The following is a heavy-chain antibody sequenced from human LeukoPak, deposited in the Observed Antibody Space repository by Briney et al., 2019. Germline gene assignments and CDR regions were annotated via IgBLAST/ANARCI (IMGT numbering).Heavy chain of an antibody. J-gene: IGHJ3*02. CDR1: GGSISNYY. CDR3: ARDGSGADGLDI. Sequence: SETLSLTCTVSGGSISNYYWNWIRQPPGKGLEWIGYISYSGSTKYNPSLKSRVTISVDTSKNQFSLKLSSVTAADTAVYYCARDGSGADGLDIWGQGTMVTVSP. V-gene: IGHV4-59*12. CDR2: ISYSGST.